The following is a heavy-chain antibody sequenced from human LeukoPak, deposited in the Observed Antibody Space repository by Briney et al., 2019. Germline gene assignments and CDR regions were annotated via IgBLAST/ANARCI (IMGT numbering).Heavy chain of an antibody. Sequence: KTSETLCLTCTVSGGSITSAGYYWHWIRQLPGKGLEWIGYIYYSGSTYYNPSLKSQVTISVDTSKNQFSLKLSSVTAADTAVYYCARDQGSGMRWFDPWGQGTLVTVSS. J-gene: IGHJ5*02. CDR1: GGSITSAGYY. CDR2: IYYSGST. CDR3: ARDQGSGMRWFDP. V-gene: IGHV4-31*01. D-gene: IGHD3-10*01.